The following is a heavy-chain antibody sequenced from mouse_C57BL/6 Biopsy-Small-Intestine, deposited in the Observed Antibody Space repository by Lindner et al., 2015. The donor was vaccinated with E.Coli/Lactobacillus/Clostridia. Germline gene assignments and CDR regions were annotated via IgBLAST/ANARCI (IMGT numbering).Heavy chain of an antibody. CDR1: GYTFTSYY. D-gene: IGHD6-2*01. Sequence: SVKVSCKASGYTFTSYYMHWVRQAPGQGLEWMGIITPSGGSTSYAQKSQGRVTMTRDTSTSTVYMELSSLRSEDTAMYYCARVSAARLIDYWGQGTLVTVSS. CDR2: ITPSGGST. J-gene: IGHJ4*01. CDR3: ARVSAARLIDY. V-gene: IGHV1-64*01.